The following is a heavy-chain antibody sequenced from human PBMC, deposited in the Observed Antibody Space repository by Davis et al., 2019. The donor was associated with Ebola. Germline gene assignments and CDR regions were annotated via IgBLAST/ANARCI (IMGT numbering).Heavy chain of an antibody. Sequence: GESLKTPCAASGFTFSSYAMSLVRQAPGKGLEWVSAISGSGGSTYYADSVKGRFTISRDNSKNTLYLQMNSLRAEDTAVYYCAKPAGDYGDYVDFDYWGQGTLVTVSS. CDR1: GFTFSSYA. V-gene: IGHV3-23*01. J-gene: IGHJ4*02. D-gene: IGHD4-17*01. CDR2: ISGSGGST. CDR3: AKPAGDYGDYVDFDY.